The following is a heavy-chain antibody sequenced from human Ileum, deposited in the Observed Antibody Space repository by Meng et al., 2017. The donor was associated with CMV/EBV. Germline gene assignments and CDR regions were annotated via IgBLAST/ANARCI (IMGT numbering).Heavy chain of an antibody. V-gene: IGHV3-21*01. J-gene: IGHJ4*02. Sequence: GESLKISCAASGFVFSSYTVNWVRQAPGKGLEWVSSISYTGSYIDYADSVKGRFTISRDNANNSLYLQMNSLRVEDTAVYYCARAPIAARQGYFDFWGQGALDTVSS. CDR2: ISYTGSYI. CDR1: GFVFSSYT. CDR3: ARAPIAARQGYFDF. D-gene: IGHD6-6*01.